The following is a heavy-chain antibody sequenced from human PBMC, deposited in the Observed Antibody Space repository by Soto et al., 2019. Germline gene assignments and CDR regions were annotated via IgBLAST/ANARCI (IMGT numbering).Heavy chain of an antibody. CDR3: ARDGGDPYTFDI. CDR2: IYSGGST. CDR1: GFTFSSYY. D-gene: IGHD2-21*02. Sequence: PGGSLRLSCAASGFTFSSYYMSWVRQAPGKGLEWVSVIYSGGSTYYADSVKGRFTISRDNSKNTLYLQMNSLRAEDTAVYYCARDGGDPYTFDIWGQGTMVTVSS. J-gene: IGHJ3*02. V-gene: IGHV3-53*01.